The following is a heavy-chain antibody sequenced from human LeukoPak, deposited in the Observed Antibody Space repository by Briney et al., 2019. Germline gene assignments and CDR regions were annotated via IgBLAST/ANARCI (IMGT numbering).Heavy chain of an antibody. D-gene: IGHD3-9*01. CDR3: ARYTLGLTGY. CDR1: GGSFSGYY. Sequence: PSETLSLTCAVYGGSFSGYYWSWIRQAPGKGLEWIGEINHSGSTNYNPSLKSRVTTSVDTSKNQFSLKLSSVTAADTAVYYCARYTLGLTGYWGQGTLVTVSS. CDR2: INHSGST. V-gene: IGHV4-34*01. J-gene: IGHJ4*02.